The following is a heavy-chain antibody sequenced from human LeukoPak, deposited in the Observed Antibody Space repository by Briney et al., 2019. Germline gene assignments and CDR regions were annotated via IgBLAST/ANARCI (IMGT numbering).Heavy chain of an antibody. CDR1: GFTVSSNY. CDR2: IYSGGNT. V-gene: IGHV3-53*01. D-gene: IGHD4-23*01. J-gene: IGHJ3*02. CDR3: ASPYGDNGWRAFDI. Sequence: PGGSLRLSCAASGFTVSSNYMSWVRQAPGKGLEWVSVIYSGGNTYYADSVKGRFTISRDNSKNTLYLQMNSLRAEDTAVYFCASPYGDNGWRAFDIWGQGTMVTVSS.